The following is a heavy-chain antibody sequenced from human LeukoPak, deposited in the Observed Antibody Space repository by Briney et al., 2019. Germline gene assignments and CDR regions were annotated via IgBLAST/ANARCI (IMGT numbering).Heavy chain of an antibody. J-gene: IGHJ6*03. CDR3: ALSRDTAASPGYYYYMDV. D-gene: IGHD5-18*01. CDR1: GFTFSSYA. CDR2: ISGSDGST. V-gene: IGHV3-23*01. Sequence: GGSLRLSCAASGFTFSSYAMSWVRQAPGKGLEWVSAISGSDGSTYYADSVKGRFTISRDYSKNTLYLQMNSLRAEDTAVYYCALSRDTAASPGYYYYMDVWGKGTTVTVSS.